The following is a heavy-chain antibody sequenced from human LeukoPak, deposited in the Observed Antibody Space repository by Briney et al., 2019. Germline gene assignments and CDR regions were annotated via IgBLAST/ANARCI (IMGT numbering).Heavy chain of an antibody. Sequence: GESLKISCKGSRYIFTNYWIGWVRQMPGKGLEWMGITYPGDFDTRYSPSFQGQVTISADNSISTAYLQWNSLKASDTAMYYCARRSGYVDYWGQGTLVTVSS. CDR2: TYPGDFDT. CDR1: RYIFTNYW. D-gene: IGHD2-2*01. J-gene: IGHJ4*02. CDR3: ARRSGYVDY. V-gene: IGHV5-51*01.